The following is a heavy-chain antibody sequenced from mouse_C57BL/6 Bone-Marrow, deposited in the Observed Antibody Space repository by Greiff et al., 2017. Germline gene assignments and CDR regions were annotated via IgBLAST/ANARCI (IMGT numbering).Heavy chain of an antibody. D-gene: IGHD1-1*01. J-gene: IGHJ1*03. Sequence: EVQVVESGGGLVKPGGSLKLSCAASGFTFSDYGMHWVRQAPEKGLEWVAYISSGSSTIYYADTVKGRFTISRDNAKNTLFLQMTSLRSEDTAMYYCARRHYYGSSWYFDVWGTGTTVTVSS. CDR2: ISSGSSTI. V-gene: IGHV5-17*01. CDR3: ARRHYYGSSWYFDV. CDR1: GFTFSDYG.